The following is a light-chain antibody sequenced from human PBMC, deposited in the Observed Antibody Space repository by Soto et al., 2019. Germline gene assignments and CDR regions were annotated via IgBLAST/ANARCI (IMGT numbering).Light chain of an antibody. V-gene: IGLV1-40*01. Sequence: QSVLTQPPSVSGAPGQRVIISCTGSSSNIEAGYDVHWYQQLPGAAPKLLIYGNNNRPSGVPDRFSGSKSGTSASLAITGLRAEDEADYYFQSYDSSLSGRVFGGGTKLTVL. J-gene: IGLJ3*02. CDR3: QSYDSSLSGRV. CDR2: GNN. CDR1: SSNIEAGYD.